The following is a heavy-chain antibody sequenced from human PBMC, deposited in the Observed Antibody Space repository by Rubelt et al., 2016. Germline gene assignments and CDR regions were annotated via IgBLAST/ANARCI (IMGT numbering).Heavy chain of an antibody. J-gene: IGHJ4*02. D-gene: IGHD3-22*01. V-gene: IGHV4-59*01. Sequence: QVQLQESGPGLMKPSETLSLTCAVSGGSINVYYWTWIRQPPGKALEWIGNIYYSGSPNYNPSLMSRVTISMDTSKNQFSLKVNSVTAADTAVYYCAREKSYDSSGYYQYFDYWGQGTLVTVSS. CDR3: AREKSYDSSGYYQYFDY. CDR2: IYYSGSP. CDR1: GGSINVYY.